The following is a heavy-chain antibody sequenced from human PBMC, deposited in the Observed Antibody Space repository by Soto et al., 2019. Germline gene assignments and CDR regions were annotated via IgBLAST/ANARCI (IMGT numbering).Heavy chain of an antibody. V-gene: IGHV4-59*01. CDR1: GGSISSYY. D-gene: IGHD1-26*01. CDR3: ARAVRGGSYRGAWFDP. J-gene: IGHJ5*02. CDR2: IYYSGST. Sequence: ASETLSLTCTVSGGSISSYYWSWIRQPPGKGLEWIGYIYYSGSTNYNPSLKSRVTISVDTSKNQFSLKLSSVTAADTAVYYCARAVRGGSYRGAWFDPWGQGTLVTVSS.